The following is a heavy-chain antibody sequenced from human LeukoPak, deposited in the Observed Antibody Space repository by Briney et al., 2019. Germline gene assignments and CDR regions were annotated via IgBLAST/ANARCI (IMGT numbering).Heavy chain of an antibody. V-gene: IGHV4-59*01. CDR1: GGSLSSYY. J-gene: IGHJ3*02. CDR2: IYYSGST. Sequence: SETLSLTCTVSGGSLSSYYWSWLRQPPGKGLEWIGYIYYSGSTNYNPSLKSRVTISVDTSKNQFSLKLSSVTAADTAVYYCARGSYRGSRIAAAGTGPFDIWGQGTMVTVSS. CDR3: ARGSYRGSRIAAAGTGPFDI. D-gene: IGHD6-13*01.